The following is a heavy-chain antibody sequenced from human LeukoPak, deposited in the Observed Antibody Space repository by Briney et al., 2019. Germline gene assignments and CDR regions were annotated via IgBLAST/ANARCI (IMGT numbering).Heavy chain of an antibody. CDR2: ISGSGGST. V-gene: IGHV3-23*01. Sequence: GGTLRLSCAASGFTFSSYGMSWVRQAPGKGLEWVSAISGSGGSTYYADSVKGRFTTSRDNSKNTLYLQMNSLRAEDTAVYYCAKQRMAVFDYWGQGTLVTVSS. CDR3: AKQRMAVFDY. D-gene: IGHD6-19*01. CDR1: GFTFSSYG. J-gene: IGHJ4*02.